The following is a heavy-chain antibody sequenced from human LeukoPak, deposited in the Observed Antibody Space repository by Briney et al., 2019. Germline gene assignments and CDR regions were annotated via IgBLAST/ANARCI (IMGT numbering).Heavy chain of an antibody. D-gene: IGHD3-10*01. J-gene: IGHJ4*02. Sequence: PGGSLRLSCAASGFTFRSYGMHWVRQAPGKGLEWVAFIRYDGNNKYYADSVKGRFTIFRDNSRNTLYLQMNSLRAEDTAVYYCAKDMVRGVIISGPPDYWGQGTLVTVSS. CDR3: AKDMVRGVIISGPPDY. CDR2: IRYDGNNK. CDR1: GFTFRSYG. V-gene: IGHV3-30*02.